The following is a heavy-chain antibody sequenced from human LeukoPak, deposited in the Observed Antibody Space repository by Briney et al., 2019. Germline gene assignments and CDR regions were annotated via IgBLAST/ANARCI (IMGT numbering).Heavy chain of an antibody. Sequence: SETLSLTCTVSGGSISSYYWSWIRQPAGKGLEWIGRIYTSGSTNYNPSLKSRVTMSVDTSKNQFSLKLSSVTAADTAVYFCARRRGQSSGPSYYYFYMDVWGKGTTVTVSS. CDR2: IYTSGST. CDR3: ARRRGQSSGPSYYYFYMDV. CDR1: GGSISSYY. D-gene: IGHD2-8*02. J-gene: IGHJ6*03. V-gene: IGHV4-4*07.